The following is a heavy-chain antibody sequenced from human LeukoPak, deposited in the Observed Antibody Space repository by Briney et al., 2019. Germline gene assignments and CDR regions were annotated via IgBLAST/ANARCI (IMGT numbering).Heavy chain of an antibody. CDR3: ARDSPIWVRGVILFDY. J-gene: IGHJ4*02. V-gene: IGHV1-18*01. Sequence: GASVKVSCKASGYTFTSYGISWVRQSPGQGLEWMGWISAYNGNTNYAQKLQGRVTMTTDTSTSTAYMELRSLRSDDTAVYYCARDSPIWVRGVILFDYWGQGTLVTVSS. CDR2: ISAYNGNT. CDR1: GYTFTSYG. D-gene: IGHD3-10*01.